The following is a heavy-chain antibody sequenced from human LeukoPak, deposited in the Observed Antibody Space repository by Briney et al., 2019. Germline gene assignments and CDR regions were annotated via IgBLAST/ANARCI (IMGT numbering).Heavy chain of an antibody. CDR2: ISGSGGST. D-gene: IGHD4-23*01. Sequence: PGGSLRLSCAASGFTFSSYVMSWVRQAPGKGLEWVSAISGSGGSTHYADSVKGRFTISRDNSKNTLYLQMNSLRAEDTAVYYCAKRVTTVVTPYYFDYWGQGTLVTVSS. J-gene: IGHJ4*02. CDR3: AKRVTTVVTPYYFDY. CDR1: GFTFSSYV. V-gene: IGHV3-23*01.